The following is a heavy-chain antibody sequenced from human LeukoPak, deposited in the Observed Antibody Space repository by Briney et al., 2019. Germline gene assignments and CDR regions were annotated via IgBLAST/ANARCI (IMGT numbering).Heavy chain of an antibody. V-gene: IGHV4-34*01. CDR2: GSERGGT. CDR3: AMNGQSGFSFDP. Sequence: SETLSLTCAVYGESLNGHYWSWIRQSPGKGLEWIGEGSERGGTKFNPSLKGRVTISADTSKNQFSLKLSSVTAADTAVYHCAMNGQSGFSFDPWGRGTLVTVSS. J-gene: IGHJ5*02. CDR1: GESLNGHY. D-gene: IGHD1-26*01.